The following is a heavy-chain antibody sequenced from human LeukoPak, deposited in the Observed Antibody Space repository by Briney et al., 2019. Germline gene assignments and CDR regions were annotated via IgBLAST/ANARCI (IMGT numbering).Heavy chain of an antibody. CDR3: AKKYNWNYFSSDVFDI. J-gene: IGHJ3*02. V-gene: IGHV3-23*01. Sequence: GGSLRLSCAASGFTFSSYAMSWVRQAPGKGLEWVSAISGSGGSTYYADSVKGRFTISRDNSKNTVYLQMNSLRAEDTAVYYCAKKYNWNYFSSDVFDIWGQGTMVTVSS. D-gene: IGHD1-7*01. CDR2: ISGSGGST. CDR1: GFTFSSYA.